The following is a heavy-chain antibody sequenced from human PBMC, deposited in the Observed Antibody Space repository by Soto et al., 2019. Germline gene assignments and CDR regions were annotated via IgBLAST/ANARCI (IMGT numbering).Heavy chain of an antibody. CDR3: SRSVILTTPYYIDY. CDR1: GFTFSDHY. CDR2: IRNKANSYTT. D-gene: IGHD4-4*01. V-gene: IGHV3-72*01. Sequence: PGGSLRLSCAASGFTFSDHYMDWVRQAPGKGLEWVGRIRNKANSYTTEYAASVKGRFTISRDDSQSSLYLQMNSLKTEDTAVYYRSRSVILTTPYYIDYWTQGTLVTVSS. J-gene: IGHJ4*02.